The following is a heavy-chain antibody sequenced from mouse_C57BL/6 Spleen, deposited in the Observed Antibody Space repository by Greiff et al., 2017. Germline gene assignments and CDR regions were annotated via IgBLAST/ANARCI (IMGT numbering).Heavy chain of an antibody. CDR1: GYTFTDHT. CDR3: ARDYYGSSSYWYVDV. J-gene: IGHJ1*03. Sequence: QVHVKQSDAELVKPGASVKISCKVSGYTFTDHTIHWMKQRPEQGLEWIGYIYPRDGSTKYNGKFKGKATLTADKSSSTAYMQLNSLTSEDSAVYFCARDYYGSSSYWYVDVWGTGTTVTVSS. CDR2: IYPRDGST. V-gene: IGHV1-78*01. D-gene: IGHD1-1*01.